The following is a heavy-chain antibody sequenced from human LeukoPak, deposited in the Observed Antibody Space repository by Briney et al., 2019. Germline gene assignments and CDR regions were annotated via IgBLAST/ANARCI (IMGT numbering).Heavy chain of an antibody. CDR1: GFTFDDYA. Sequence: PGGSLRLSCAASGFTFDDYAMHWVRQAPGKGLERVSGISWNSGSIDYADSVKGRFTISRDNAKNSLYLQMNTLRPEDTAFYYCAKGTGRYWTFLDYWGQGTLVTVSS. CDR3: AKGTGRYWTFLDY. CDR2: ISWNSGSI. D-gene: IGHD1-26*01. J-gene: IGHJ4*02. V-gene: IGHV3-9*01.